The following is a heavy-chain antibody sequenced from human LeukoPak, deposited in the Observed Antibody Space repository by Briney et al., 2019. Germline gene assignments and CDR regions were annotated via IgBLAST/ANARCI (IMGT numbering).Heavy chain of an antibody. CDR3: ARASWPDAFDI. V-gene: IGHV3-53*01. CDR1: GFTVSSNY. Sequence: GGSLRLSCAVSGFTVSSNYMTWVRQAPGKGLEWVSVIYSGGSTYYADSVKGRFTISRDNSKNTLYLQMNSLRAEDTAVYYCARASWPDAFDIWGQGTMVTVSS. CDR2: IYSGGST. J-gene: IGHJ3*02.